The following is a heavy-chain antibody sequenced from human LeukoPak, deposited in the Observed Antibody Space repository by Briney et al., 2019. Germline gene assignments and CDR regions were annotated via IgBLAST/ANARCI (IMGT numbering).Heavy chain of an antibody. CDR3: ARARYCSSTSCYGTFDY. J-gene: IGHJ4*02. D-gene: IGHD2-2*01. CDR2: INHSGST. CDR1: GGSFSGYY. Sequence: SETLSLTCAVYGGSFSGYYWSWIRQPPGRGLEWIGEINHSGSTNYNPSLKSRVTISVDTSKNQFSLKLSSVTAAGTAVYYCARARYCSSTSCYGTFDYWGQGTLVTVSS. V-gene: IGHV4-34*01.